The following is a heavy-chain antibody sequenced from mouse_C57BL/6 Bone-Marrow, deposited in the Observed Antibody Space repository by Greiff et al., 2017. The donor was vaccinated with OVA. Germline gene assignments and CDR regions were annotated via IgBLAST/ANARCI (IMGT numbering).Heavy chain of an antibody. CDR3: TRGLPYYYAMDY. J-gene: IGHJ4*01. CDR1: GYTFTSYW. D-gene: IGHD2-2*01. CDR2: IYPGSGST. V-gene: IGHV1-55*01. Sequence: QVHVKQPGAELVKPGASVKMSCKASGYTFTSYWITWVKQRPGQGLEWIGDIYPGSGSTNYNEKFKSKATLTVDTSSSTAYMQLSSLTSEDSAVYYCTRGLPYYYAMDYWGQGTSVTVSS.